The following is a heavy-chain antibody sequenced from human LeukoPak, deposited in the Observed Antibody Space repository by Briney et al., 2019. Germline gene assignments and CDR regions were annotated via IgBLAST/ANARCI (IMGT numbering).Heavy chain of an antibody. D-gene: IGHD2-2*01. V-gene: IGHV1-2*02. J-gene: IGHJ4*02. Sequence: AAVKVSCKASVYTFTHYYRHGLRQAPARGLEWMEWIDSNDGDTNYAQKFQGSVTITRDTSISTAHMEVRRMRSDDKAVYYCARANFLYCSSSTCLFDYWGQGTLVTVSS. CDR2: IDSNDGDT. CDR3: ARANFLYCSSSTCLFDY. CDR1: VYTFTHYY.